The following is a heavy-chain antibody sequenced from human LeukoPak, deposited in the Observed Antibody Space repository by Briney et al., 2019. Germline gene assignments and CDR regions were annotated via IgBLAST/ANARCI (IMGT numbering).Heavy chain of an antibody. CDR1: GGSISSYY. CDR3: ASSGSSGWYGDWFDP. J-gene: IGHJ5*02. CDR2: IYTSGST. Sequence: SETLSLTCTVSGGSISSYYWSWIRQPAGKGLEWIGRIYTSGSTNYNPSLKSRVTMSVDTSKNQFSLKLSSVTAADTAVYYCASSGSSGWYGDWFDPWGQGTLVTVSS. D-gene: IGHD6-19*01. V-gene: IGHV4-4*07.